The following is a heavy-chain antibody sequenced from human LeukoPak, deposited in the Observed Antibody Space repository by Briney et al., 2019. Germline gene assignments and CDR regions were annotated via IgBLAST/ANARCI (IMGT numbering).Heavy chain of an antibody. CDR3: AREHPTYYYDSSGYQGAFDI. D-gene: IGHD3-22*01. Sequence: RAGGSLRLSCAASGFTFSSHGMNWVRQAPGKGLEWVSGINWNGGSTGYADSVKGRFTISRDNAKNSLYLQMNSLRAEDTALYYCAREHPTYYYDSSGYQGAFDIWGQGTMVTVSS. CDR1: GFTFSSHG. J-gene: IGHJ3*02. V-gene: IGHV3-20*04. CDR2: INWNGGST.